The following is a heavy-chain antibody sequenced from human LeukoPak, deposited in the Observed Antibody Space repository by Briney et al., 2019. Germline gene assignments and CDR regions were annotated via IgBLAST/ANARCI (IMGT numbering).Heavy chain of an antibody. CDR1: GGSFSGYY. CDR3: ARHRGIRYFDWLLPHNWFDP. Sequence: NPSETLSLTCAVYGGSFSGYYWSWIRQPPGKGLEWIGEINHSGSTNYNPSLKSRVTISVDTSKDQFSLKLSSVTAADTAVYYCARHRGIRYFDWLLPHNWFDPWGQGTLVTVSS. CDR2: INHSGST. D-gene: IGHD3-9*01. J-gene: IGHJ5*02. V-gene: IGHV4-34*01.